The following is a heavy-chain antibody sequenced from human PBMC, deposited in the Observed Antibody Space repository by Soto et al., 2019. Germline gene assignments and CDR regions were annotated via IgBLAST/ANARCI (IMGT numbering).Heavy chain of an antibody. D-gene: IGHD2-8*01. CDR1: GFTFSSYA. CDR3: AKATGRYCTNGVCYSSFGAFYI. V-gene: IGHV3-23*01. CDR2: ISGSGGST. J-gene: IGHJ3*02. Sequence: EVQLLESGGGLVQPGGSLRLSCAASGFTFSSYAMSWVRQAPGKGLEWVSAISGSGGSTYYADSVKGRFTISRDNSKNTQYLQMNSLRAEDTAVYYCAKATGRYCTNGVCYSSFGAFYIWGQGTMVTVSS.